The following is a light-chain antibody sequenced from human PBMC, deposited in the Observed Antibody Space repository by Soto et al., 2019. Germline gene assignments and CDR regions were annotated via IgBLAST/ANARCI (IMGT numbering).Light chain of an antibody. CDR3: AAWDESLKGWV. CDR2: GSD. J-gene: IGLJ3*02. Sequence: QSVLAQPPSASGTPGQRVTISCSGSTSNIGNNTVSWYRQLPGTAPKVLMYGSDQRPSGVPDRFSGFTSGTSASLAISGLQSEDEADYYCAAWDESLKGWVFGGGTKLTVL. V-gene: IGLV1-44*01. CDR1: TSNIGNNT.